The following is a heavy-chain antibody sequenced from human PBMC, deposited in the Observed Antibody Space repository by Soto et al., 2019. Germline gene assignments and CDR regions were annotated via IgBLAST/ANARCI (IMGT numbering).Heavy chain of an antibody. Sequence: ASVKVSCKASGYTFTDYYLHWVRQAPGQGLECMGWINPNNGDKNYAQKFQGRVTMTRDTSISTAYMEVSRLRSDATSVYYCGRSVPFITPRPDYWGQGTLVTVSS. J-gene: IGHJ4*02. D-gene: IGHD6-6*01. CDR3: GRSVPFITPRPDY. V-gene: IGHV1-2*02. CDR2: INPNNGDK. CDR1: GYTFTDYY.